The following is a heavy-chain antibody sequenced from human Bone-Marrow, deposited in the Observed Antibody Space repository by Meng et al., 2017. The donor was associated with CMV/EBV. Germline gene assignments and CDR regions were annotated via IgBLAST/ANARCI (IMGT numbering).Heavy chain of an antibody. CDR2: ISYDGSNK. CDR3: ARGRGWLDY. Sequence: LSLTCAASGFTFSSYAMHWVRQAPGKGLEWVAVISYDGSNKYYADSVKGRFTISRDNSKNTLYLQMNSLRAEDTAVYYCARGRGWLDYWGQGTRVTGSS. D-gene: IGHD6-19*01. J-gene: IGHJ4*02. CDR1: GFTFSSYA. V-gene: IGHV3-30*04.